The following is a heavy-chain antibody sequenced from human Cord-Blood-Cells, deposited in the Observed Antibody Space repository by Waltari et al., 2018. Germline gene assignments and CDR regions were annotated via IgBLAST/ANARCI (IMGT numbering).Heavy chain of an antibody. CDR3: ARAALNSGSYNDAFDI. D-gene: IGHD1-26*01. CDR1: GGTFSSYA. J-gene: IGHJ3*02. Sequence: QVQLVQSGAEVKKPGSSVKVSCKDSGGTFSSYAISWVRQAPGQGLEWMGGSIPIFGTANYEQKFQGRVTITADESTSTAYMELSSLRSEDTAVYYCARAALNSGSYNDAFDIWGQGTMVTVSS. CDR2: SIPIFGTA. V-gene: IGHV1-69*01.